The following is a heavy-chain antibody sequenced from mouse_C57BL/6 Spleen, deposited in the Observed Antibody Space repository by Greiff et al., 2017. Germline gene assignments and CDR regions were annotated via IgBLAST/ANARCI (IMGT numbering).Heavy chain of an antibody. Sequence: QVQLQQPGTELVKPGASVKLSCKASGYTFTSYWIHWVKQKPGQGLEWIGNIYPRDGDTNYNEKFKTKATLTVDKSSSTAYMQLSSLTSEDSVVYYCAHNYAYYFDYWGQGTTLTVSS. CDR3: AHNYAYYFDY. J-gene: IGHJ2*01. CDR1: GYTFTSYW. CDR2: IYPRDGDT. V-gene: IGHV1-53*01. D-gene: IGHD1-2*01.